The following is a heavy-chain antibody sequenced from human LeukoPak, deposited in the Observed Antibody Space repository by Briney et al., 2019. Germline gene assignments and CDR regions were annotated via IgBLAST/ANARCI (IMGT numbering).Heavy chain of an antibody. CDR1: GGTFSSYA. D-gene: IGHD3-10*01. V-gene: IGHV1-69*01. Sequence: SVKVSCKASGGTFSSYAISWVRQAPGQGLEWMGGIIPTFGTANYAQKFQGRVTITADESTSTAYMGLSSLRSEDTAVYYCARALEGYYGSGSYSKDWGQGTLVTVSS. J-gene: IGHJ4*02. CDR2: IIPTFGTA. CDR3: ARALEGYYGSGSYSKD.